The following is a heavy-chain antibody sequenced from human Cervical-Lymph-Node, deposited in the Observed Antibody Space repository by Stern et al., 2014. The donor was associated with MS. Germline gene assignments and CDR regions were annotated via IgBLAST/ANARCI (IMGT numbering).Heavy chain of an antibody. J-gene: IGHJ4*02. D-gene: IGHD1-26*01. CDR2: IDWDDDK. CDR3: SRGSGTYHKNDY. V-gene: IGHV2-70*13. CDR1: GFSLSTSGMC. Sequence: QITLKESGPALVKPTQTLTLTCTFSGFSLSTSGMCVSWIRQPPGKALEWLAVIDWDDDKYYSPSLKTRLTISKDTSKNQVVLTMTDMDPVDTATYYCSRGSGTYHKNDYWGQGTLVTVSS.